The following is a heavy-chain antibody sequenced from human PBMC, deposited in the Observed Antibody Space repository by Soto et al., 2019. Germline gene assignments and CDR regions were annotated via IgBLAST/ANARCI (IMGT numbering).Heavy chain of an antibody. CDR3: AKEKIPAGPDSIDY. D-gene: IGHD2-2*01. J-gene: IGHJ4*02. Sequence: EVQLLESGGGLVQPGGSLRLSCAASGFTFSSYAMSWVRQAPGKGLEWVSAISGSGRSTYYADSVKGRVTISRDNSRKTLDLHIDSLRAHDPAVYSGAKEKIPAGPDSIDYWGQGNLVTVSS. CDR1: GFTFSSYA. CDR2: ISGSGRST. V-gene: IGHV3-23*01.